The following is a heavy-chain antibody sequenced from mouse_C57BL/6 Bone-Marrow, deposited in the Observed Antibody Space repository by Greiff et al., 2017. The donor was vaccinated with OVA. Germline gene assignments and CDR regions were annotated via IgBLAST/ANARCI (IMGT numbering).Heavy chain of an antibody. D-gene: IGHD1-1*01. CDR1: GYAFSSSW. V-gene: IGHV1-82*01. J-gene: IGHJ4*01. CDR3: ARRRNYDYAMDY. Sequence: QVQLKESGPELVKPGASVKISCKASGYAFSSSWMNWVKQRPGKGLEWIGRIYPGAGDTNYNGKFKGKATLTADKSSSTAYMQLSSLTSEDSAVYFCARRRNYDYAMDYWGQGTSVTVSS. CDR2: IYPGAGDT.